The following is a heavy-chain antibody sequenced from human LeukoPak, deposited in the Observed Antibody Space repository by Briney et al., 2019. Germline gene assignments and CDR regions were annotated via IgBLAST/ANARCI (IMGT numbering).Heavy chain of an antibody. D-gene: IGHD6-13*01. J-gene: IGHJ6*02. V-gene: IGHV4-61*01. Sequence: SETLSLTCTVSGGSVSSSSYYWSWLRQPPGKGLEWIGFIYYTGSTNYNPSLKSRVTISVDTSKNQFSLKLSSVTAADTAVYYCARDRYSSSWFCYGMDVWGQGTTVTVPS. CDR3: ARDRYSSSWFCYGMDV. CDR1: GGSVSSSSYY. CDR2: IYYTGST.